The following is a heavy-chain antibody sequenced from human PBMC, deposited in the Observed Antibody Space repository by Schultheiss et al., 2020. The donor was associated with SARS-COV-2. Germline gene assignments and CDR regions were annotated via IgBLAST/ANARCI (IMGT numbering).Heavy chain of an antibody. V-gene: IGHV3-48*04. CDR2: ISSSCGTK. CDR1: GFTFSSYS. CDR3: ARLGGSSWYDGRVFDI. D-gene: IGHD6-13*01. J-gene: IGHJ3*02. Sequence: GESLKISCAASGFTFSSYSMNWVRQAPGKGLEWVSDISSSCGTKSYAHSVKGRFTISRDNAKNSLYLQMKTLRAEDTAVYYCARLGGSSWYDGRVFDIWGQGTMVTVSS.